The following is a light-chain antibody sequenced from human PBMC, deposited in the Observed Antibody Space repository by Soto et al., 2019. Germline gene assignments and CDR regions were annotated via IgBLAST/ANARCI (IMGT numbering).Light chain of an antibody. Sequence: DIQMTQSPSSLSASVGDRVTITCRASQGISSYLAWYQQKLGKVPKLLISAASTLPSGVPSRFSGSGSGTDFTLTISSLQPEDVATYYCQKYSSVITFGQGTRLEIK. J-gene: IGKJ5*01. CDR2: AAS. CDR3: QKYSSVIT. V-gene: IGKV1-27*01. CDR1: QGISSY.